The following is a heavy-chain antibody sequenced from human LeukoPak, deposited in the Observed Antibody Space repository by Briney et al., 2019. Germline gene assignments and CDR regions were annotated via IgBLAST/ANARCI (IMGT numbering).Heavy chain of an antibody. Sequence: PGGSLRLSCAASGFTFSSYSMNWIRQAPGKGLEWVSYISSSSSTIYYADSVKGRFTISRDNAKNSLYLQMNSLRDEDAAVYYCARCVTMIEYDAFDIWGQGTMVTVSS. J-gene: IGHJ3*02. V-gene: IGHV3-48*02. D-gene: IGHD3-22*01. CDR2: ISSSSSTI. CDR3: ARCVTMIEYDAFDI. CDR1: GFTFSSYS.